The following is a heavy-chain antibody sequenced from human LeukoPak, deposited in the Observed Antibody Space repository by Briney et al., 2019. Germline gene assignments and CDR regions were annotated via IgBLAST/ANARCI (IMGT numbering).Heavy chain of an antibody. V-gene: IGHV4-59*08. Sequence: PSETLSLTCTVSGGSISSYYWSWIRQPPGKGLEWIGYIYYSGSTNYNPSLKSRVTISVDTSKNQFSLELSSVTAADTAVYYCARHVAGTVYYGMDVWGQGTTVTVSS. CDR2: IYYSGST. D-gene: IGHD6-19*01. J-gene: IGHJ6*02. CDR3: ARHVAGTVYYGMDV. CDR1: GGSISSYY.